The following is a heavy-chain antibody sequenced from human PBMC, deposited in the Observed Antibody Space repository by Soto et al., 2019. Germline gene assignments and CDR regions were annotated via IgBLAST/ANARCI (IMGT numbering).Heavy chain of an antibody. CDR1: GFSLSTSGVG. D-gene: IGHD3-22*01. Sequence: ESGATLVNPTQTLTLTCTFSGFSLSTSGVGVGWIRQPPGKALEWLALIYWNDDKRYSPSLKSRLTITKDTSKNQVVLTMTNMDPVDTATYYCARALTYYYDSSGYYTPNLTWFDPWGQGTLVTVSS. CDR2: IYWNDDK. CDR3: ARALTYYYDSSGYYTPNLTWFDP. V-gene: IGHV2-5*01. J-gene: IGHJ5*02.